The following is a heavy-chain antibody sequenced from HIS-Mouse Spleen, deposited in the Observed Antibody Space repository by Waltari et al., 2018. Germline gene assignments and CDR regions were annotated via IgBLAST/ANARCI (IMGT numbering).Heavy chain of an antibody. J-gene: IGHJ5*02. CDR2: IYYSGST. Sequence: QLQLQESGPGLVKPSETLSLTCTVSGCSIRSRSYYRGWIRPPPGKGLEWIGSIYYSGSTYYNPSLKSRVTISVDTSKNQFSLKLSSVTAADTAVYYCATFIAAAGTGHNWFDPWGQGTLVTVSS. CDR3: ATFIAAAGTGHNWFDP. D-gene: IGHD6-13*01. V-gene: IGHV4-39*07. CDR1: GCSIRSRSYY.